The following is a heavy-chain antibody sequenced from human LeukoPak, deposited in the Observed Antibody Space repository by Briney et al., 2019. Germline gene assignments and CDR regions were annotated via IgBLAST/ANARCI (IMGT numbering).Heavy chain of an antibody. CDR2: FDPEDGET. CDR1: GYTLTELS. V-gene: IGHV1-24*01. D-gene: IGHD5-24*01. Sequence: ASVTVSCKVSGYTLTELSMHWVRQAPGKGLEWMGGFDPEDGETIYAQKFQGRVTMTEDTSTDTAYVELSSLRSEDTAVYYCATIPERDGYNYLFDYWGQGTLVTVSS. CDR3: ATIPERDGYNYLFDY. J-gene: IGHJ4*02.